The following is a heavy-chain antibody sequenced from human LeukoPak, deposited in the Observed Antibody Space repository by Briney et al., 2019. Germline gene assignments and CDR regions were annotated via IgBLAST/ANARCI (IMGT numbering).Heavy chain of an antibody. J-gene: IGHJ4*02. CDR2: ISGSGGST. Sequence: GGSLRLSCAASGFTFSSYAMSWVRQAPGKGLEWVSAISGSGGSTYYADSVKGRFTISRDNSKNTLYLQMSSLRAEDTAVYYCAKVKDGVVVAAPFDYWGQGTLVTVSS. CDR1: GFTFSSYA. D-gene: IGHD2-15*01. CDR3: AKVKDGVVVAAPFDY. V-gene: IGHV3-23*01.